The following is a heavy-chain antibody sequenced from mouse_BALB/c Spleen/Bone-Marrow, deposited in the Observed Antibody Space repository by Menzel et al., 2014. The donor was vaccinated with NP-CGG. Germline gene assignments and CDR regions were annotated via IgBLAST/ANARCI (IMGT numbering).Heavy chain of an antibody. CDR1: GFNIKDTY. CDR3: ASYDYGYYFDY. CDR2: IDPANGNT. J-gene: IGHJ2*01. D-gene: IGHD2-4*01. V-gene: IGHV14-3*02. Sequence: EVQLQQSGAELVKPGASVKLPCTASGFNIKDTYMHWVKQRPEQGLEWIGRIDPANGNTKYDPKFQGKATITADTSSNTAYLQLSSLTSGDTAVYYCASYDYGYYFDYWGQGTTLTVSS.